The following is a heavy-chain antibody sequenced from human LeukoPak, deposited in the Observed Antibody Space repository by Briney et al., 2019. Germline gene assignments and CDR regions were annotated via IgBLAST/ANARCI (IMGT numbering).Heavy chain of an antibody. J-gene: IGHJ3*02. CDR3: ARDAPRYSSGWYRPHRGDAFDI. CDR2: TYYRSKWYN. CDR1: GDSVSSNSAA. Sequence: SQTLSLTCAISGDSVSSNSAAWNWIRQSPSRGLEWLGRTYYRSKWYNDYAVSVKSRITINPDTSKNQFSLQLNSVTPEDTAVYYCARDAPRYSSGWYRPHRGDAFDIWGQGTMVTVSS. D-gene: IGHD6-19*01. V-gene: IGHV6-1*01.